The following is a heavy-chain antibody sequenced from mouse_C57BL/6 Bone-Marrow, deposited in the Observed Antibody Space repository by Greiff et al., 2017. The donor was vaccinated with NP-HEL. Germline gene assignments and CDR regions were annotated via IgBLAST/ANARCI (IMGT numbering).Heavy chain of an antibody. CDR2: IWSGGST. Sequence: QVQLKQSGPGLVQPSQSLSITCTVSGFSLTSYGVHWVRQSPGKGLEWLGVIWSGGSTDYNAAFISRLSISKDNSKSQVFFKMNSLQADDTAIYYCATAQATLFDYWGQGTTLTVSS. J-gene: IGHJ2*01. CDR1: GFSLTSYG. D-gene: IGHD3-2*02. CDR3: ATAQATLFDY. V-gene: IGHV2-2*01.